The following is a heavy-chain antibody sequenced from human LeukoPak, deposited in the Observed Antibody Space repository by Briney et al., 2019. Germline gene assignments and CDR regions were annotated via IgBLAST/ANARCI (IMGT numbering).Heavy chain of an antibody. D-gene: IGHD4-17*01. J-gene: IGHJ1*01. CDR2: INPNSGGT. V-gene: IGHV1-2*04. Sequence: ASVKVSCKASGYTFTGYYMHWVRQAPGQGLEWMGWINPNSGGTNYAQKFQGWATMTRDTSISTAYMELSRLRSDDTAVYYCATRTDDNDYGDSEYFQHWGQGTLVTVSS. CDR1: GYTFTGYY. CDR3: ATRTDDNDYGDSEYFQH.